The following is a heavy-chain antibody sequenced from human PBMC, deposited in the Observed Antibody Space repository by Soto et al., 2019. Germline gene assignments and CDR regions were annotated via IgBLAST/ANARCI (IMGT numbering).Heavy chain of an antibody. Sequence: SLKISCKGSGYSFTSYWIGWVRQMPGKGLEWMGIIXPGXXDXXXXXSXXGQVTISADKSISTAYLQWSSLKASDTAMYYCARPRTSHYYYYGMDVWGQGTTVTVSS. CDR1: GYSFTSYW. J-gene: IGHJ6*02. V-gene: IGHV5-51*01. CDR2: IXPGXXDX. CDR3: ARPRTSHYYYYGMDV.